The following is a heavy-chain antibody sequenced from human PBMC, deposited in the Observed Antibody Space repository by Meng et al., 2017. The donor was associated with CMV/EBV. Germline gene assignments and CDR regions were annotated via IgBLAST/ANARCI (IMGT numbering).Heavy chain of an antibody. J-gene: IGHJ5*02. CDR2: IYYSGST. CDR1: GGSISSSSYY. D-gene: IGHD1-26*01. Sequence: SKTLSLTCTVSGGSISSSSYYWGWIRQPPGKGLEWIGSIYYSGSTYYNPSLKSRVTISVDTSKNQFSLKLSSVTAADTAVYYCARRHSGSYYFDPWGQGTLVTVSS. CDR3: ARRHSGSYYFDP. V-gene: IGHV4-39*01.